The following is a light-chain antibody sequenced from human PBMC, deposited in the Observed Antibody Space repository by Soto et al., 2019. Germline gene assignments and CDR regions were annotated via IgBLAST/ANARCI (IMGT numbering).Light chain of an antibody. J-gene: IGLJ2*01. V-gene: IGLV4-69*01. CDR2: LNSDGSH. Sequence: QLVLTQSPSASASLGASVKLTCTLSSGHRNYAIAWHQQQSEKGPRYLMKLNSDGSHSKRDGIPDRFSGSSSGAERYLTISSLQSEDEADYCCQTWGSGIVVFGGGTKVTVL. CDR1: SGHRNYA. CDR3: QTWGSGIVV.